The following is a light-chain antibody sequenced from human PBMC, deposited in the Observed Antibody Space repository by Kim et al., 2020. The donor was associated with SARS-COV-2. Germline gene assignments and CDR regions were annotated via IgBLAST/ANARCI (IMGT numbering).Light chain of an antibody. CDR3: QQYSGSPLT. CDR1: QSVGSSY. J-gene: IGKJ4*01. CDR2: DAS. V-gene: IGKV3-20*01. Sequence: SPGERAPLSCRASQSVGSSYLAWYQQKPGQAPRLLIYDASNRATDIPDRFSGSGSGTDFTLTISRLEPEDYAVYFCQQYSGSPLTFGGGTKVDIK.